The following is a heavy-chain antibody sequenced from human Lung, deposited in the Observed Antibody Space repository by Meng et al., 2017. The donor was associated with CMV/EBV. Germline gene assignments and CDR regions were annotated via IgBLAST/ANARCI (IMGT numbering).Heavy chain of an antibody. CDR1: GFIFGDFW. V-gene: IGHV3-7*01. CDR2: IEKDGREK. CDR3: FMGHYFDS. J-gene: IGHJ4*02. Sequence: GGSLRLSCEGSGFIFGDFWMNWVRQAPGKGLEWVASIEKDGREKFYVDSVKGRFTISRDNAKNTLYLQMNSLRDDDTAVYYCFMGHYFDSWGQGTLVTVSS.